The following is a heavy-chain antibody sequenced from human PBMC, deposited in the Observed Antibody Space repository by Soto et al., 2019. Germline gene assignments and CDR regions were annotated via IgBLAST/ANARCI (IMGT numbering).Heavy chain of an antibody. CDR1: GFTFSGYS. V-gene: IGHV3-30-3*01. Sequence: GGYLRLSCATSGFTFSGYSMHWFRQAPGKGLEWVAVTSSDGGTKFYADSVKGRFTVSRDNSKNTLYLQMNSLRAEDTAVYFCAREVLLTKWYFHNRGQGISVTVSS. J-gene: IGHJ4*02. CDR2: TSSDGGTK. CDR3: AREVLLTKWYFHN. D-gene: IGHD1-26*01.